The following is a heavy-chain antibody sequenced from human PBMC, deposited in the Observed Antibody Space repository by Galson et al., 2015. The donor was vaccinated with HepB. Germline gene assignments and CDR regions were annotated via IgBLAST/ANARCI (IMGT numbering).Heavy chain of an antibody. D-gene: IGHD3-10*01. CDR3: AKGTEFGVPVWYFDY. CDR2: ISYEGSND. J-gene: IGHJ4*02. Sequence: SLRLSCAASGFTFNRYGMHWVRQAPGKGLEWVAMISYEGSNDYYADSVKGRFTISRDNFRNMVYLQMNSLRPEDTAVYYYAKGTEFGVPVWYFDYWGQGTLVTVSS. CDR1: GFTFNRYG. V-gene: IGHV3-30*18.